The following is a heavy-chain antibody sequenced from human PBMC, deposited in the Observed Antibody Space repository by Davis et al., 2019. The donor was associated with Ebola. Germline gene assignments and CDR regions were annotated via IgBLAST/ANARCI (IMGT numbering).Heavy chain of an antibody. D-gene: IGHD6-13*01. V-gene: IGHV1-18*04. CDR2: ISAYNGNT. CDR1: GYTFTGYY. CDR3: ARGARYSSSWYPNFDY. J-gene: IGHJ4*02. Sequence: ASVKVSCKASGYTFTGYYMHWVRQAPGQGLEWMGWISAYNGNTNYAQKLQGRVTMTTDTSTSTAYMELRSLRSDDTAVYYCARGARYSSSWYPNFDYWGQGTLVTVSS.